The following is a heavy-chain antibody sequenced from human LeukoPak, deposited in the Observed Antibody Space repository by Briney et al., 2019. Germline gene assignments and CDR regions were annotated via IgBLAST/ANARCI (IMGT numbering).Heavy chain of an antibody. D-gene: IGHD2-8*01. CDR1: GGSISSGDYY. V-gene: IGHV4-30-4*08. Sequence: SETLSLTCTVSGGSISSGDYYWSWIRQPPGKGLEWIGYIYYSGSTYYNPSLRSRVAITVDTSKNQFSLRLNSVTAADTAVYYCTRLPNGSPGDYWGQGTLVTVSS. CDR2: IYYSGST. CDR3: TRLPNGSPGDY. J-gene: IGHJ4*02.